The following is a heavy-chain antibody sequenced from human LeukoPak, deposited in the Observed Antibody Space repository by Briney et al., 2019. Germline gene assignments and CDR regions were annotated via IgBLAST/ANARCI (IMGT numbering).Heavy chain of an antibody. CDR1: RSSLSNYA. Sequence: GGSLRLSCAASRSSLSNYAMHWVRQPPGKGLEWVAVISYDGSNKYYADSVKGRFTISRDNSKNTLYLQMNSLRAEDTAVYYCAREKVPVYYYYYGMDVWGQGTTVTVSS. J-gene: IGHJ6*02. CDR2: ISYDGSNK. V-gene: IGHV3-30-3*01. CDR3: AREKVPVYYYYYGMDV.